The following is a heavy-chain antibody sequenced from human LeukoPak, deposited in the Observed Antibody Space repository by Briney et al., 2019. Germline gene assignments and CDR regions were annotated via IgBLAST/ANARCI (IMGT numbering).Heavy chain of an antibody. D-gene: IGHD3-10*01. V-gene: IGHV3-23*01. CDR2: ISGSGGST. CDR3: ARALWFGEFLFDY. J-gene: IGHJ4*02. Sequence: GGSLRLSCAASGFTFSSYAMSWVRQAPGKGLEWVSGISGSGGSTYYADFVEGRFTISRDNSKNTVYLQMNSLRAEDTAVYYCARALWFGEFLFDYWGQGTLVTVSS. CDR1: GFTFSSYA.